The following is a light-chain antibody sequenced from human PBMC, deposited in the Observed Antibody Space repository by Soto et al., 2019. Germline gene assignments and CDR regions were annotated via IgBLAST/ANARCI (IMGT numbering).Light chain of an antibody. J-gene: IGLJ2*01. V-gene: IGLV2-14*01. CDR1: SNDIGSSDY. CDR3: SSSTRSITLV. CDR2: GVR. Sequence: QSVLTQPASVTASPGQSITISCTGASNDIGSSDYVSWYQQHPGKAPKLIIYGVRNRPSGTSDRFSGSKSGNTASLTISGLQAEDEADYYCSSSTRSITLVFGGGTKLTVL.